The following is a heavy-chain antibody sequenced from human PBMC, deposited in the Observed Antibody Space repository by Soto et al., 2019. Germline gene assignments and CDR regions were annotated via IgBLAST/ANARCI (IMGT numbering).Heavy chain of an antibody. CDR1: GYTFTSYG. J-gene: IGHJ5*02. Sequence: GASVKVSCKASGYTFTSYGISWVRQAPGQGLEWMGWISAYNGNTNYAQKLQGRVTMTTDTSTSTAYMELRSLRSDDTAVYYCARTSMVRGVDNWFDPWGQGTLVTVSS. D-gene: IGHD3-10*01. CDR2: ISAYNGNT. V-gene: IGHV1-18*01. CDR3: ARTSMVRGVDNWFDP.